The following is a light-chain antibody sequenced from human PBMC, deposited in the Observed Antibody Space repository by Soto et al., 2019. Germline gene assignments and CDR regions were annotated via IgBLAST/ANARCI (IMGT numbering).Light chain of an antibody. CDR1: QSVSSN. Sequence: EIVMTQSPATLSVSPGERATLSCRASQSVSSNLAWYQQKPGQAPRLLIYGASTRATGIPARFGGSWSGTEYTLHVSSLQSEDFAFYYCQQYNNWPAITFGQGTRLQLK. V-gene: IGKV3-15*01. CDR3: QQYNNWPAIT. CDR2: GAS. J-gene: IGKJ5*01.